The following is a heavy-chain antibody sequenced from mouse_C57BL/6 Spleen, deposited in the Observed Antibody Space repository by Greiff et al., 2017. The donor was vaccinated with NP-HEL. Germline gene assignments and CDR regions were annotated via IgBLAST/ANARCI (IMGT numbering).Heavy chain of an antibody. J-gene: IGHJ1*03. CDR1: GYTFTSYW. CDR2: IHPNSGST. CDR3: ARDWDRYFDV. D-gene: IGHD4-1*01. Sequence: QVQLQQLGAELVKPGASVKLSCKASGYTFTSYWMHWVKQRPGQGLEWIGMIHPNSGSTNYNEKFKSKATLTVDKSSSTAYMQLSSLTSEDSAVYYCARDWDRYFDVWGTGTTVTVSS. V-gene: IGHV1-64*01.